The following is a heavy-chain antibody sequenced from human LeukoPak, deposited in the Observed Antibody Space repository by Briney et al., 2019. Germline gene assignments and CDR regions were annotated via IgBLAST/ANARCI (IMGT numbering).Heavy chain of an antibody. Sequence: GGSLGLSCAASGFTFSNHWMSWVRQAPGKGLEWVANIKEDGSEKYYADSVKGRFTISRDNARNSLYLQMNSLRAEDTAVYYCASGRQLGYWGQGTLVTVSS. D-gene: IGHD6-13*01. CDR1: GFTFSNHW. CDR2: IKEDGSEK. J-gene: IGHJ4*02. CDR3: ASGRQLGY. V-gene: IGHV3-7*01.